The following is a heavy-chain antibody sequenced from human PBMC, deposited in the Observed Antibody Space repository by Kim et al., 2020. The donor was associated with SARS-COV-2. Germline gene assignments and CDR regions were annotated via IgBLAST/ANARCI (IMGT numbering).Heavy chain of an antibody. Sequence: SETLSLTCAVYGGSFSGYYWSWIRQPPGKGLEWIGEINHSGSTNYNPSLKSRVTISVDTSKNQFSLKLSSVTAADTAVYYCARVVGYSSSWSTRHYYYYGMDVWGQGTTVTVSS. J-gene: IGHJ6*02. CDR2: INHSGST. V-gene: IGHV4-34*01. CDR3: ARVVGYSSSWSTRHYYYYGMDV. CDR1: GGSFSGYY. D-gene: IGHD6-13*01.